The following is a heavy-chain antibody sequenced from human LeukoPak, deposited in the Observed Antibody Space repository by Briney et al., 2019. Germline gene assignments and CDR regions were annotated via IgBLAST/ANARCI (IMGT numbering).Heavy chain of an antibody. Sequence: PSETLSLTCTVSGVSISSYYWSWIRQPPGKGLEWIGYIYYSGSTNYNPSLKSRVTISVDTSKNQFSLQLNSVTAADTAVYYCVRHDGRGGATMGSLDSWGQGSLVTVSS. CDR3: VRHDGRGGATMGSLDS. CDR1: GVSISSYY. CDR2: IYYSGST. D-gene: IGHD5-12*01. V-gene: IGHV4-59*08. J-gene: IGHJ4*02.